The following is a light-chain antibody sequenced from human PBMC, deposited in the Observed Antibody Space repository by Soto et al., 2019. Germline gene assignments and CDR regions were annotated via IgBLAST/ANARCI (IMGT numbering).Light chain of an antibody. V-gene: IGLV2-23*02. CDR1: SSDVGSHNL. J-gene: IGLJ7*01. CDR3: CSYGGSRAV. Sequence: QSVLTQPASVSGSPGQSTTISRTGTSSDVGSHNLVSWYQQHPGQAPKLMIYEVSKRPLGVSTRFSASKSGNTASLTISGLQAEDEADYYCCSYGGSRAVFGGGTQLTVL. CDR2: EVS.